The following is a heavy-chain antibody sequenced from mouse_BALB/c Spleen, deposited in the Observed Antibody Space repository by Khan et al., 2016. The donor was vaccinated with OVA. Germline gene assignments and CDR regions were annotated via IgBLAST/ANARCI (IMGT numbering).Heavy chain of an antibody. CDR1: GFSLTTYG. Sequence: MQLQESGPGLVAPSQSLSITCTVSGFSLTTYGVTWVRQPPGKGLEWLGVIWGDGNTDYHSALISRLSISKDNSENQVFLKLNSLQTDDTATYYCAKSFYSHYYAMDYWGQGTSVTVSS. D-gene: IGHD2-1*01. CDR2: IWGDGNT. V-gene: IGHV2-3*01. J-gene: IGHJ4*01. CDR3: AKSFYSHYYAMDY.